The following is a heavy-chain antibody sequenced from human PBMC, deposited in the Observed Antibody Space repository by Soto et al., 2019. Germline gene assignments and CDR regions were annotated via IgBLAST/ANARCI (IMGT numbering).Heavy chain of an antibody. CDR2: ISYDGSNK. CDR1: GFTFSSYG. CDR3: AKSPHCSGGSCYPGGDWFDP. D-gene: IGHD2-15*01. J-gene: IGHJ5*02. V-gene: IGHV3-30*18. Sequence: QVQLVESGGGVVQPGRSLRLSCAASGFTFSSYGMHWVRQAPGKGLEWVAVISYDGSNKYYADSVKGRFTISRNNSKNTLYLQMNSLRAEDPAVYYCAKSPHCSGGSCYPGGDWFDPWGQGTLVTVSS.